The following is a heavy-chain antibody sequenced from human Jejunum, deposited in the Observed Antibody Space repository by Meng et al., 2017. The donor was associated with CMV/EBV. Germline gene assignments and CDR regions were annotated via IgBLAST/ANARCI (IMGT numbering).Heavy chain of an antibody. CDR3: LTYTSSSHSFGP. CDR1: EYTFTDYY. J-gene: IGHJ5*02. CDR2: INSHSGAT. V-gene: IGHV1-2*02. D-gene: IGHD6-6*01. Sequence: ASEYTFTDYYMQWVRQAPGQGLEWMGWINSHSGATQYAQKFQGRVTMTRDTSISTVYMDLSSLRSDDTADYYCLTYTSSSHSFGPWGQGTLVTVSS.